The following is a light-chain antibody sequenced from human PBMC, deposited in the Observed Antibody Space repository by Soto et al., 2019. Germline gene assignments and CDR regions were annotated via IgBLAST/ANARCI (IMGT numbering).Light chain of an antibody. CDR1: NSNVGSNS. CDR3: STWDDNLSTWL. J-gene: IGLJ3*02. CDR2: SDN. V-gene: IGLV1-44*01. Sequence: QSVLTQPPSASGTPGQRVTISCSGSNSNVGSNSVNWYQQLPGMAPKLLLSSDNQRPSGVPDRFSGSKSGSSASLAISGLQSEDEADYHCSTWDDNLSTWLFGGGTKVAVL.